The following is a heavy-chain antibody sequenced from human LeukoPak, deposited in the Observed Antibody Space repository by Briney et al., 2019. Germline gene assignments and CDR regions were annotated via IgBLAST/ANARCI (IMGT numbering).Heavy chain of an antibody. V-gene: IGHV1-69*06. CDR1: GGTFSSYA. CDR3: ARGRGKENYYYMDV. CDR2: IIPIFGTA. D-gene: IGHD3-16*01. Sequence: ASVKVSCKASGGTFSSYAISWVRQTPGQGLEWMGGIIPIFGTANYAQKFQGRVTITADKSTSTAYMELSSLRSEDTAVYYCARGRGKENYYYMDVWGKGTTVTVSS. J-gene: IGHJ6*03.